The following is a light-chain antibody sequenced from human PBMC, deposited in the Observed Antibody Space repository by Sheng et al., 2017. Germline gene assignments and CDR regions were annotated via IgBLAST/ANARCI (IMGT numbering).Light chain of an antibody. CDR3: QQTYSTLTWT. CDR2: AAS. V-gene: IGKV1-39*01. J-gene: IGKJ1*01. Sequence: DIQMTQTPSSLSASVGDRVTITCRASQSISSYLNWYQQKPGNAPRLLIYAASNLQSGVPSRFSGSGSGTDFTLTISSLQPEDFATYYCQQTYSTLTWTFGQGTKVEIK. CDR1: QSISSY.